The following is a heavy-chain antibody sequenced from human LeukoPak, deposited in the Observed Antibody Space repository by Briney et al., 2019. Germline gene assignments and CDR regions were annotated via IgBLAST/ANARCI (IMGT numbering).Heavy chain of an antibody. CDR3: ARDSGYSGYDTNWFDP. V-gene: IGHV4-59*12. CDR2: ISYSGST. J-gene: IGHJ5*02. Sequence: PSETLSLTCTVSGGSISNYKWSWIRQPPGKELEWIGYISYSGSTNYKSSLKSRVTISLDTSKNQFSLKLGSVTAADTAVYYCARDSGYSGYDTNWFDPWGQGTLVTVSS. CDR1: GGSISNYK. D-gene: IGHD5-12*01.